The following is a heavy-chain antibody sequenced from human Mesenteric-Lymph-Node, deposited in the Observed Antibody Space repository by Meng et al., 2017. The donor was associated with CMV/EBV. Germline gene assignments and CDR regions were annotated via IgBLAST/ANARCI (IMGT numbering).Heavy chain of an antibody. CDR2: IRSKAYGGTT. D-gene: IGHD3-10*01. Sequence: GESLKISCTASGFTFGDYAMSWVRQAPGKGLEWVGFIRSKAYGGTTEYAASVKGRFTISRDDSKSIAYLQMNSLKTEDTAVYYCTRLLWFGEYPGDYWGQGSLVTVSS. V-gene: IGHV3-49*04. CDR3: TRLLWFGEYPGDY. J-gene: IGHJ4*02. CDR1: GFTFGDYA.